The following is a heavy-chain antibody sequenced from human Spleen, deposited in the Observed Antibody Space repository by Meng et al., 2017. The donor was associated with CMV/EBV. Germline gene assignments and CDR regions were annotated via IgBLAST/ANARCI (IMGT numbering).Heavy chain of an antibody. J-gene: IGHJ6*02. CDR1: GFTFSSYG. CDR3: AREGEGGDWGYYYYGMDV. Sequence: GGSLRLSCAASGFTFSSYGMYWVRQAPGKGLEWVAVISYDGSNKYYADSVKGRFTISRDNSKNTLYLQMNSLRAEDTAVYYCAREGEGGDWGYYYYGMDVWGQGTTVTVSS. V-gene: IGHV3-30*19. D-gene: IGHD2-21*02. CDR2: ISYDGSNK.